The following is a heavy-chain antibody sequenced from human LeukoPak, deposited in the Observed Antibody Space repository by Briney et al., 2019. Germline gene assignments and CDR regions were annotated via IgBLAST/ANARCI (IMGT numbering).Heavy chain of an antibody. V-gene: IGHV3-7*03. CDR2: IEQDGSEQ. J-gene: IGHJ4*02. CDR3: AGGYYDFWSGYYEQPDY. D-gene: IGHD3-3*01. Sequence: GGSLRLSCAASGFTFSSYWMSWVRQAPGKGLEWVANIEQDGSEQYYVDSVNGRFTISRDNAKNSLYLQMNSLRAEDTAVYYCAGGYYDFWSGYYEQPDYWGQGTLVTVSS. CDR1: GFTFSSYW.